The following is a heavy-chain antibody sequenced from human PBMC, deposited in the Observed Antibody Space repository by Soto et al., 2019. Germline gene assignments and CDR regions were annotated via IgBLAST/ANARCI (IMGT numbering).Heavy chain of an antibody. CDR3: ARECCSSTSCYIDFDY. D-gene: IGHD2-2*02. CDR1: GFTFSSYG. J-gene: IGHJ4*02. Sequence: LRLSCAASGFTFSSYGMHWVRQAPGKGLEWVAVIWYDGSNKYYADSVKGRFTISRDNSKNTLYLQMNSLRAEDTAVYYCARECCSSTSCYIDFDYWGQGTLVTVSS. V-gene: IGHV3-33*01. CDR2: IWYDGSNK.